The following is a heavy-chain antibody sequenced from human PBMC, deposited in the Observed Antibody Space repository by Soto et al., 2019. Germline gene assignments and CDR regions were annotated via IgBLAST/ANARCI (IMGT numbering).Heavy chain of an antibody. D-gene: IGHD2-21*02. Sequence: QVQLQESGPGLVKPSQTLSLTCTVSGGSISSGGYYWSWIRQHPGKGLEWIGYIYYSGSTYYNPSLKSRVTISVDTSKNLFSLKLRSVTAADTAVYYCAIVVVTARSWGYFDLWGRGTLVTVYS. CDR3: AIVVVTARSWGYFDL. CDR2: IYYSGST. V-gene: IGHV4-31*03. J-gene: IGHJ2*01. CDR1: GGSISSGGYY.